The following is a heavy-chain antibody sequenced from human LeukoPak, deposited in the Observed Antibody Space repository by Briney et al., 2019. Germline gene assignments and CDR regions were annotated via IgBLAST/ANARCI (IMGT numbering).Heavy chain of an antibody. CDR1: GFPFSDFY. V-gene: IGHV3-11*04. D-gene: IGHD1-26*01. CDR2: ISSGGTTT. Sequence: GGSLRLSCTASGFPFSDFYMAWIRQSPGKGLECIAYISSGGTTTSYAESVRGRFTISRDNAENVLYLQMNSLRAEDTAVYYCATQDGSYGYWGQGTLVTVSS. J-gene: IGHJ4*02. CDR3: ATQDGSYGY.